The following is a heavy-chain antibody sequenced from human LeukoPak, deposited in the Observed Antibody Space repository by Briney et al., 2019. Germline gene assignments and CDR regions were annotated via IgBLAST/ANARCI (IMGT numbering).Heavy chain of an antibody. J-gene: IGHJ4*02. V-gene: IGHV1-69*06. Sequence: SVKVSCKASGGTFSSYAISWVRQAPGQGLEWMGGIIPIFGTANYAQKFQGRVTITADKSTSTAYMELSSLRSEDTAVYYCARNGRVRRVVKDLFEYWGQGTLVAVSS. CDR2: IIPIFGTA. CDR3: ARNGRVRRVVKDLFEY. CDR1: GGTFSSYA. D-gene: IGHD3-10*01.